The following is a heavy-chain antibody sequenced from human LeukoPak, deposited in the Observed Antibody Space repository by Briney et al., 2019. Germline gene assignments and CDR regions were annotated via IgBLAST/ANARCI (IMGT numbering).Heavy chain of an antibody. CDR1: GYTFTAHY. CDR2: INLNSGDT. J-gene: IGHJ6*03. Sequence: ASVKASCKASGYTFTAHYMHWVRQAPGQGLEWMGWINLNSGDTNYAQKFQGRVTMTRDTSISTAYMELSRLKSDDTAVFYCARGVTARGFYYYMDVWGKGTTVTISS. D-gene: IGHD2-21*02. V-gene: IGHV1-2*02. CDR3: ARGVTARGFYYYMDV.